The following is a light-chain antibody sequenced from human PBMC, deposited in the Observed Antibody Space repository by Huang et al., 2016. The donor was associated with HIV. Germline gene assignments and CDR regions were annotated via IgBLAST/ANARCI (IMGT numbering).Light chain of an antibody. Sequence: AIQLTQSPSALSASVGDGVTITCRASQGIRNDLGWYQQKPGKAPKLLIYAASTLQTGVPSRFSGSGSGTDFTLTISNLQPEDFATYYCLQDANYPWTFGQGTKVEV. CDR3: LQDANYPWT. CDR2: AAS. CDR1: QGIRND. J-gene: IGKJ1*01. V-gene: IGKV1-6*01.